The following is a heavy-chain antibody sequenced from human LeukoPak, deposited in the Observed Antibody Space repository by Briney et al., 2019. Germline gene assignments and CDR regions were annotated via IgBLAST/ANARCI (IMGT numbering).Heavy chain of an antibody. Sequence: PGGSLRLSCAASGFTFSNYDMHWVRQAPGKGLEWVAFIRFDGSNKYYADSVKGRFTISRDNSKNTLYLQMNSLRAEDTAVYYCVYSYRNWSYYMDVWGKGTTVTVSS. D-gene: IGHD5-18*01. CDR1: GFTFSNYD. CDR2: IRFDGSNK. CDR3: VYSYRNWSYYMDV. V-gene: IGHV3-30*02. J-gene: IGHJ6*03.